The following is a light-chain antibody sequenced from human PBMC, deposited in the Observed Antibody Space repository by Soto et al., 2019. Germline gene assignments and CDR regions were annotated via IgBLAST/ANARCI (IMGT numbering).Light chain of an antibody. Sequence: EIVLTQSPGTLSLSPGERATLSCRASQSVSSSYLAWYQQKPGQAPRLLIYGASSRATGIPDRFSGSGSGTDFTLTISRLEPEDFPVYYCQQYGSSPFTFGPRTKLDIK. CDR3: QQYGSSPFT. CDR2: GAS. CDR1: QSVSSSY. V-gene: IGKV3-20*01. J-gene: IGKJ3*01.